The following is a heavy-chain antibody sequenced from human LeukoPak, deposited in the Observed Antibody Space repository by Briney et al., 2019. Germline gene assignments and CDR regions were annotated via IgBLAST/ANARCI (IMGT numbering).Heavy chain of an antibody. J-gene: IGHJ5*01. Sequence: GASVKVSCKASGDTFTRYGFSWVRQAPGQGLEWMGWISAYNGNTNYAQKLQGRVTMTTDTSTSTAYMELRSLRSDDTAVYYCARRPSGSYYVDSWGQGTLVTVSS. CDR3: ARRPSGSYYVDS. CDR2: ISAYNGNT. CDR1: GDTFTRYG. D-gene: IGHD1-26*01. V-gene: IGHV1-18*01.